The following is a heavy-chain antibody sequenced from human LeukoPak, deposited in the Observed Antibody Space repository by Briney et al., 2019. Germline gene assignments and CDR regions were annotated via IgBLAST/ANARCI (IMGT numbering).Heavy chain of an antibody. CDR2: VHHTGSA. Sequence: SETLSLTCTVSGISLSTYYWSWVRQPPGKGLEWIGYVHHTGSADYNPSLKSRVTISLDMSKSQFSLKLTSATAADTAVYYCARDSWDYIAMDVWGPGTTVTVSS. J-gene: IGHJ6*02. CDR3: ARDSWDYIAMDV. CDR1: GISLSTYY. D-gene: IGHD4/OR15-4a*01. V-gene: IGHV4-59*01.